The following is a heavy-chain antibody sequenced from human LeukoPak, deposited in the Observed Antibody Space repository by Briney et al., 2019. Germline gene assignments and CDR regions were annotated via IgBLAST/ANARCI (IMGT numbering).Heavy chain of an antibody. CDR1: GGTFNNFA. CDR3: ARGALVGASPLYSDAFDV. CDR2: IISRLGSG. D-gene: IGHD1-26*01. Sequence: SVKVSCKASGGTFNNFAINWVRQAPGQGLEWVGGIISRLGSGNNARNFQGKVTITTDASTNTAYMELSGLRSEDTAMYYCARGALVGASPLYSDAFDVWGQGTMVIVSS. J-gene: IGHJ3*01. V-gene: IGHV1-69*05.